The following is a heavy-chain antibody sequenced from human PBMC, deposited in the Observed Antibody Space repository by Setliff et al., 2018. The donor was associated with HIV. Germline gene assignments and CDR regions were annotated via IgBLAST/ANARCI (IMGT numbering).Heavy chain of an antibody. V-gene: IGHV3-53*01. D-gene: IGHD6-6*01. CDR1: GFTVSSNY. Sequence: GSLRLSCAASGFTVSSNYMSWVRQAPGKGLEWVSVIYSGGSTYYADSVKGRFTISRDNSKNTLYLQMNSLRAEDTAVYYCASRGSSSLFDYWGQGTLVTVSS. J-gene: IGHJ4*02. CDR3: ASRGSSSLFDY. CDR2: IYSGGST.